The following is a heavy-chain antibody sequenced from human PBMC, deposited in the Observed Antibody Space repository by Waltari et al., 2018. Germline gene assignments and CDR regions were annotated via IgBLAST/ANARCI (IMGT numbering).Heavy chain of an antibody. CDR3: VRDLGGSGNSWFDA. J-gene: IGHJ5*02. CDR2: ISHSGSV. CDR1: GSSISSGSF. D-gene: IGHD3-10*01. Sequence: QAQLQESGPGLGKPSEPLSPTSGVSGSSISSGSFWGCMRQPPEKGLEWIGSISHSGSVYYNPSLKSRVTMSVDTSKNEFSVRLTSVTAADTAVYYCVRDLGGSGNSWFDAWGQGALVSVSS. V-gene: IGHV4-38-2*01.